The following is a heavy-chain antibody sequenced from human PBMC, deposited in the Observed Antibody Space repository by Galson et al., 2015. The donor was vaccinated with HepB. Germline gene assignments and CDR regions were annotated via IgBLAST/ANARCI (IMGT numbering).Heavy chain of an antibody. V-gene: IGHV6-1*01. D-gene: IGHD2-15*01. CDR1: GDSVSSNSAA. CDR3: VRDFEYDTGYSPSDVNAFDI. J-gene: IGHJ3*02. CDR2: AYYRSKWHN. Sequence: CAISGDSVSSNSAAWNWIRQSPSRGLEWLGRAYYRSKWHNDYALSVKRRITINPDTSKNPFSLQLSSLTPEDTAMYYCVRDFEYDTGYSPSDVNAFDIWGKGTMVTVSS.